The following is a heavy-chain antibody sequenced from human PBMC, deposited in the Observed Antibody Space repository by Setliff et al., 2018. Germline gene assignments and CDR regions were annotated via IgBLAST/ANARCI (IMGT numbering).Heavy chain of an antibody. V-gene: IGHV3-66*02. J-gene: IGHJ4*02. CDR3: ARSDGGSSGLDY. D-gene: IGHD2-15*01. CDR1: GFTVSSNY. Sequence: GGSLRLSCDASGFTVSSNYMSWVRQAPGKGLEWIAYISNGGGAANYADSVKGRFTTSRDNSENTLYLQMNSLRPDDTAVYHCARSDGGSSGLDYWGQGTLVTVSS. CDR2: ISNGGGAA.